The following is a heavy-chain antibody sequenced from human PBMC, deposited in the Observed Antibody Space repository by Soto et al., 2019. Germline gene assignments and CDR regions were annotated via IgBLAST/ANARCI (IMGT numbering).Heavy chain of an antibody. D-gene: IGHD1-26*01. CDR2: MNPNSGNT. CDR1: GYTFTSYD. J-gene: IGHJ6*03. CDR3: ARGIATTYYYYMDV. V-gene: IGHV1-8*01. Sequence: ASVKVSCKASGYTFTSYDINWVRQATGQGLEWMGWMNPNSGNTGYAQKFQGRVTMTRNTSISTAYMELSSLRSEDTAVYYCARGIATTYYYYMDVWGKGTTVTVS.